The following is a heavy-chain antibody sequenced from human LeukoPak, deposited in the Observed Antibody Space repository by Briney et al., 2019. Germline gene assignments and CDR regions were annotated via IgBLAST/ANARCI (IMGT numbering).Heavy chain of an antibody. V-gene: IGHV3-7*01. CDR3: ARDAGYCSSTSCYDWFDP. D-gene: IGHD2-2*01. J-gene: IGHJ5*02. CDR2: INQDGSAK. Sequence: GGSLRLSCVASGFTFNNYWMSWVRQAPGKGLEWVANINQDGSAKFYVDSVKGRFTISRDNAKNSLYLQMNSLRAEDTAVYYCARDAGYCSSTSCYDWFDPWGQGTLVTVSS. CDR1: GFTFNNYW.